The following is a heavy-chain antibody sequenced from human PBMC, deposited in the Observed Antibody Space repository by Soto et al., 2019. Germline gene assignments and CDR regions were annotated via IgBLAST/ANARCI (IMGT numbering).Heavy chain of an antibody. CDR3: ARQKGY. Sequence: LRLSCAASGFTFSSYAMSWVRQAPGKELEWVSGISGSGDSQTRYNPSFQGQITISADKSITTAYLQWTSLKASDSAMYYCARQKGYWGQGTLVTVSS. CDR2: SGSGDSQT. V-gene: IGHV5-51*01. J-gene: IGHJ4*02. CDR1: GFTFSSYA.